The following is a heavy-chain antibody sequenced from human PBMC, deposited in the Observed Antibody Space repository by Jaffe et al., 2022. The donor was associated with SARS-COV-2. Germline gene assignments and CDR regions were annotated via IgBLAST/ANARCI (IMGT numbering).Heavy chain of an antibody. J-gene: IGHJ6*02. CDR1: GGTFSSYA. D-gene: IGHD6-13*01. V-gene: IGHV1-69*01. Sequence: QVQLVQSGAEVKKPGSSVKVSCKASGGTFSSYAISWVRQAPGQGLEWMGGIIPIFGTANYAQKFQGRVTITADESTSTAYMELSSLRSEDTAVYYCARVSPAIAAAGFSVYYYGMDVWGQGTTVTVSS. CDR2: IIPIFGTA. CDR3: ARVSPAIAAAGFSVYYYGMDV.